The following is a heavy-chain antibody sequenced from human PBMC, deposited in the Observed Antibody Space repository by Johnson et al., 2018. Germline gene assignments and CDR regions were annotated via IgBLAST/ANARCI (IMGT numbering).Heavy chain of an antibody. V-gene: IGHV3-21*01. Sequence: VQLVESGGGLVKPGGSLRLSCAASGFTFSSYSMNWVRQAPGKGLEWVSSISSSSSYIYYADSVKGRFTISRDKAKNSLYLQMNSLSAVDTAVYYCARAYYYDSSYAFDIWGQGTMVTVSS. CDR3: ARAYYYDSSYAFDI. J-gene: IGHJ3*02. CDR1: GFTFSSYS. CDR2: ISSSSSYI. D-gene: IGHD3-22*01.